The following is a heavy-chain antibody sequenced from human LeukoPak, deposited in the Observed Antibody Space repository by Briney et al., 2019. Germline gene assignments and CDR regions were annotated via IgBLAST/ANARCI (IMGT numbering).Heavy chain of an antibody. J-gene: IGHJ4*02. D-gene: IGHD5-18*01. CDR3: ARDPGYSYGPFDY. CDR2: INPNSGGT. V-gene: IGHV1-2*02. Sequence: ASVEVSCTASGYTFTGYYMHWVRQAPGQGLEWMGWINPNSGGTNYAQKFQGRVTMTRDTSISTAYMELSRLRSGDTAVYYCARDPGYSYGPFDYWGQGTLVTVSS. CDR1: GYTFTGYY.